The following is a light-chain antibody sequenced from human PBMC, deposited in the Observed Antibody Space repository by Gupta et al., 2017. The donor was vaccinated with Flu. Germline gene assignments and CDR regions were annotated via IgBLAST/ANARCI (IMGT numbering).Light chain of an antibody. CDR1: SGDVGGYNY. CDR3: GSYADGRYV. Sequence: QASTTSCTGTSGDVGGYNYVSWYQQHPGNDPNLMIYEGRRRPAAVPDRFSASKSGSTASLTVSGLQAEDEADYYCGSYADGRYVFGTGTKVTVL. J-gene: IGLJ1*01. V-gene: IGLV2-8*01. CDR2: EGR.